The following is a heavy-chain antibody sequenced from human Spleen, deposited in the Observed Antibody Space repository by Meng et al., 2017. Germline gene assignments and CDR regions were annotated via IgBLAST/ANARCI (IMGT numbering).Heavy chain of an antibody. Sequence: EGHWVEWGGGLGQPGVSLRLSCAASGFTFSSHAMSWVRQAPGKGLEWVSAISGGGDTYYADSVKGRFTISRDNSKNTLYLQMNNLRADDTAVYYCAKDRDYFGSWGQGTLVTVSS. CDR2: ISGGGDT. CDR3: AKDRDYFGS. V-gene: IGHV3-23*04. J-gene: IGHJ4*02. CDR1: GFTFSSHA.